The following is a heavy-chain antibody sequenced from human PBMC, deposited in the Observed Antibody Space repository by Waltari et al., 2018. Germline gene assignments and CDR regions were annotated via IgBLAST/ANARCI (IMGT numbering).Heavy chain of an antibody. V-gene: IGHV3-74*03. CDR3: VRDSDYQDTDGYYGGLFDS. D-gene: IGHD3-22*01. J-gene: IGHJ4*02. CDR2: IDGGGSAT. Sequence: EVQLVESGGGLVQPGGSLRLSCAASGFTFGNYWMHWVRQAPGKGLVWVSRIDGGGSATTYADSVKGRFSISRDNAKDTLYLQMNSLRAEDTAVYFCVRDSDYQDTDGYYGGLFDSWGQGTLVIVSS. CDR1: GFTFGNYW.